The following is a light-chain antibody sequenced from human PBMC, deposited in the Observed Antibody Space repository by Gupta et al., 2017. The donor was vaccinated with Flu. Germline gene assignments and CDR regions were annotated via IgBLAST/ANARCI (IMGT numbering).Light chain of an antibody. Sequence: VGDRVTITCRASQSIDIWLAWYQQKPGKVPKLLIYKASTLEIGVPSRFSGSGSGTEFTLTINSLQPDDSATYYCQRYDSLWTFGQGTRVEVK. V-gene: IGKV1-5*03. CDR3: QRYDSLWT. CDR2: KAS. J-gene: IGKJ1*01. CDR1: QSIDIW.